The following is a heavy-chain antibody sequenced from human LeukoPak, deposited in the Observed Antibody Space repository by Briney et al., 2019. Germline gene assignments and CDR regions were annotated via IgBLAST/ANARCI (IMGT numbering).Heavy chain of an antibody. Sequence: PSETLSLTCAVYGGYFSGYYWSWIRQPPGRGLGWIGEIKHRGSTNYNPSLKSRDTISVDASKTQFSLKLSSVTAADTAVYYCARARAINPRPRITIFGAVTNYYMDVWGKGTTVTISS. CDR2: IKHRGST. CDR3: ARARAINPRPRITIFGAVTNYYMDV. V-gene: IGHV4-34*01. J-gene: IGHJ6*03. D-gene: IGHD3-3*01. CDR1: GGYFSGYY.